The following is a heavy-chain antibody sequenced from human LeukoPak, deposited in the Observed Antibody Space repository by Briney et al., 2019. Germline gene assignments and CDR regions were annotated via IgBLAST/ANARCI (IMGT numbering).Heavy chain of an antibody. Sequence: PSETLSLTCADYGGSFSGYYWSWIRQPPGKGLEWIGEINHSGSTNYNPSLKSRVTISVDTSKNQFSLKLSSVTAADTAVYYCARTYGSGSQRGYFQHWGQGTLVTVSS. CDR2: INHSGST. D-gene: IGHD3-10*01. V-gene: IGHV4-34*01. CDR3: ARTYGSGSQRGYFQH. CDR1: GGSFSGYY. J-gene: IGHJ1*01.